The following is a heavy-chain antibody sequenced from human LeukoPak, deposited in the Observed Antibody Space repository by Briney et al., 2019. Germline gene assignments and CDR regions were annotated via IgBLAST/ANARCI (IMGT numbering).Heavy chain of an antibody. J-gene: IGHJ5*02. CDR1: GYTFTGYY. Sequence: ASVKVSCKASGYTFTGYYMHWVRQAPGQGLEWMGWINPNSGGTNYAQKFQGRVTMTRDTSISTAYMELSRLRSDDTAVYYCAREGAGVVVNSDRFDPWGQGTLVTVSS. CDR3: AREGAGVVVNSDRFDP. CDR2: INPNSGGT. D-gene: IGHD2-21*01. V-gene: IGHV1-2*02.